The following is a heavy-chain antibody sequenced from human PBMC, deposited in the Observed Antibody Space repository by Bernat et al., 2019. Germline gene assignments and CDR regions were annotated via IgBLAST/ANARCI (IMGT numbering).Heavy chain of an antibody. CDR2: IYSGGST. J-gene: IGHJ4*02. Sequence: VQLVESGGGLVQPGGSLRLSCAASGFTVSSNYMSWVRQAPGKGLEWVSVIYSGGSTYYADSVKGRFTISRDNSKNTLYLQMNSLRAEDTAVYYCASRLLYDYVWGSFGYWGQGTLVTVSS. V-gene: IGHV3-66*01. D-gene: IGHD3-16*01. CDR1: GFTVSSNY. CDR3: ASRLLYDYVWGSFGY.